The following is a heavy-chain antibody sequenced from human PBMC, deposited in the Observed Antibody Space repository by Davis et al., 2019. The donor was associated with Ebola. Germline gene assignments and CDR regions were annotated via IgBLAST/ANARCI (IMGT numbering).Heavy chain of an antibody. Sequence: PGGSLRLPCAASGFTFSNFHIHWVRQTPGKGLVWVARIDPDGTGTNYADSVKGRFTISRDNAKNTLSLQMNSLRVEDTAVYYCVRDSGYYSHDYWGHGTLVTVSS. D-gene: IGHD5-12*01. CDR1: GFTFSNFH. V-gene: IGHV3-74*01. CDR2: IDPDGTGT. CDR3: VRDSGYYSHDY. J-gene: IGHJ4*01.